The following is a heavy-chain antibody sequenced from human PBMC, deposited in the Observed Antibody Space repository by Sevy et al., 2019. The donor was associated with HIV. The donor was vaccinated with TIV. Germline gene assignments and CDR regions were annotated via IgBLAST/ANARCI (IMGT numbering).Heavy chain of an antibody. CDR1: GFNFNNYA. V-gene: IGHV3-23*01. CDR2: ISGSGGRT. Sequence: GGSLRLSCKASGFNFNNYAMSWVRQAPGKGLEWVSTISGSGGRTYTAESVRGRLTISRDNSKRTVYLQMNSLRGDDTDIYYCAKDPDSSGEDFQKWGQGARVTVSS. D-gene: IGHD3-22*01. J-gene: IGHJ1*01. CDR3: AKDPDSSGEDFQK.